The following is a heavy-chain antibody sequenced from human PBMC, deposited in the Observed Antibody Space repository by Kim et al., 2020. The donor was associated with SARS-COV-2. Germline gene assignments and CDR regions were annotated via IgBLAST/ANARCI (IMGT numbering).Heavy chain of an antibody. CDR3: ARGKGVGPPRGFDY. Sequence: NPSLKIRVTISVDTSKNPFSLKLSSVTAADTAVYYCARGKGVGPPRGFDYWGQGTLVTVSS. D-gene: IGHD2-8*01. J-gene: IGHJ4*02. V-gene: IGHV4-34*01.